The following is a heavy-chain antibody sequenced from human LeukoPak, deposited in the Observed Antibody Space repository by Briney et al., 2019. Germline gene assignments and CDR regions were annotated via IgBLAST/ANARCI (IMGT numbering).Heavy chain of an antibody. CDR1: GFTFSSYA. D-gene: IGHD3-9*01. CDR2: ISYDGSNK. Sequence: GGSLRLSCAASGFTFSSYAMHWVRQAPGKGLEWVAVISYDGSNKYYADSVKGRFTISRDNSENTLYLQMNSLRAEDTAVYYCARVGLRYFDWLPLNIWGQGTMVTVSS. CDR3: ARVGLRYFDWLPLNI. V-gene: IGHV3-30-3*01. J-gene: IGHJ3*02.